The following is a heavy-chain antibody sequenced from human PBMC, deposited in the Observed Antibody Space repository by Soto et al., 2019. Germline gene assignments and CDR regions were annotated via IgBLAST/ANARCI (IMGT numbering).Heavy chain of an antibody. Sequence: PSQTTRLTWRFAGVSRSNFYLILIRKSPGKGLEHIGYMHFSGGANYSPSLRSRVTISVDTSNNQFSLKLSSMTAADTATYYCAKSGHTFDRVVWGQGILVTGSS. J-gene: IGHJ4*02. V-gene: IGHV4-59*01. CDR2: MHFSGGA. CDR3: AKSGHTFDRVV. D-gene: IGHD3-16*01. CDR1: GVSRSNFY.